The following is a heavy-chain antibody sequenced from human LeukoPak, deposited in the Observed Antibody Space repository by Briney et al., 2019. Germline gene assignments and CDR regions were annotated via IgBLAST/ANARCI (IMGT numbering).Heavy chain of an antibody. D-gene: IGHD3-22*01. CDR2: IQSVSLTI. CDR1: GFRFSDYN. CDR3: AKGKDYYDSSGYYYTYAFDI. V-gene: IGHV3-48*04. Sequence: GGSLRLSCAASGFRFSDYNMNWVRQVQGKGLEGVSYIQSVSLTIYYLDSVKGRFTISRDDAKNSLFLQMNSLRAEDTAVYYCAKGKDYYDSSGYYYTYAFDIWGQGTVVTVSS. J-gene: IGHJ3*02.